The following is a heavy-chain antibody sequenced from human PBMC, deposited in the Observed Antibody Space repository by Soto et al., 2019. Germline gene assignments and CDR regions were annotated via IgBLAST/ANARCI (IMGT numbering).Heavy chain of an antibody. J-gene: IGHJ4*02. CDR3: STIDDGPWYRIY. Sequence: PGGSLRLSCTVSGLTFNNAWINWVRQAPGKGLEWVGRIKPKSSGGTADYASPVKGRFTMSTDETTNTLYLQMNSLRTEDTAVYYCSTIDDGPWYRIYWGQGTLVTVSS. V-gene: IGHV3-15*07. CDR1: GLTFNNAW. CDR2: IKPKSSGGTA. D-gene: IGHD6-13*01.